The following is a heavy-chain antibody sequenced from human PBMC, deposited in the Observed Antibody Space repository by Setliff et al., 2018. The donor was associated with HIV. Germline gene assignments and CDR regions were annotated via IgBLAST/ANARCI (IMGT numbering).Heavy chain of an antibody. CDR2: VYYTGST. D-gene: IGHD4-17*01. J-gene: IGHJ3*02. CDR1: AFSMSSYY. Sequence: PSETLSLTCSVSAFSMSSYYWSFIRQPPGKGLEWIGRVYYTGSTNYRPSLKSRVTISIDPSKNQFSLKLSSVTAADTAVYYCARGPTVTARRERAFDIWGQGTMVTVSS. V-gene: IGHV4-59*01. CDR3: ARGPTVTARRERAFDI.